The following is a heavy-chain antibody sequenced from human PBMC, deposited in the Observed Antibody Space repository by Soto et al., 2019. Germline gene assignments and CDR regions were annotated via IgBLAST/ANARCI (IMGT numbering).Heavy chain of an antibody. CDR3: AHSLIPNWGSRGAFDY. D-gene: IGHD7-27*01. CDR2: LYWDDDK. V-gene: IGHV2-5*02. Sequence: QITLKESGPTLVKPTQTLTLTCTFSGFSLSTSGVGVGWIRQPPGKALEWLALLYWDDDKRYSPSLKSRLTIHKDTSKTQVVLTMTNIEPVDTATDYCAHSLIPNWGSRGAFDYWGQGTLVTVSS. J-gene: IGHJ4*02. CDR1: GFSLSTSGVG.